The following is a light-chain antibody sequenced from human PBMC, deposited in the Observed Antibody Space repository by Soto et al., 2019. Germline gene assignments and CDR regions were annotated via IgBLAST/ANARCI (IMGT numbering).Light chain of an antibody. CDR1: QGIGDT. CDR3: QQYDSSPTT. CDR2: DTS. Sequence: VVLTQSPATLSVSPGEGVTLSCRASQGIGDTLAWYQHKPGQTPRLLIYDTSARATGVPARFSGSRSGTDSTLTMRRLETEDFEVYHYQQYDSSPTTFGQGTGLEI. V-gene: IGKV3-15*01. J-gene: IGKJ5*01.